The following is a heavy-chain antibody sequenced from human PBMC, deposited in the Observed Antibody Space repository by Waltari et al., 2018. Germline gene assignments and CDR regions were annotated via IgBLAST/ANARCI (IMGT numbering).Heavy chain of an antibody. V-gene: IGHV1-3*01. CDR1: GYTFTSYA. Sequence: QVQLVQSGAEVKKPGASVKVSCKASGYTFTSYAMHWVRQAPGQRLEWMGWINAGNGNTKYSQKFQDRFTISRDNAKNSLYLQMNSLRAEDTAVYYCARTRAISPFDYWGQGTLVTVSS. J-gene: IGHJ4*02. CDR2: INAGNGNT. CDR3: ARTRAISPFDY.